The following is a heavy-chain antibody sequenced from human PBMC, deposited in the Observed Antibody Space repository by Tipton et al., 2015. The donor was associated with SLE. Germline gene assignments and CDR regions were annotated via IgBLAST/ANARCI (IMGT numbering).Heavy chain of an antibody. J-gene: IGHJ4*02. D-gene: IGHD3-3*01. CDR3: ARSPSNLDFWSGHDY. CDR1: GGSFSGYY. Sequence: TLSLTCAVYGGSFSGYYWSWIRQPPGKGLEWIGEINHSGSTNYNPSLKSRVTISVDTSKNQFSLKLSSVTAADTTVYYCARSPSNLDFWSGHDYWGQGTLVTVSS. V-gene: IGHV4-34*01. CDR2: INHSGST.